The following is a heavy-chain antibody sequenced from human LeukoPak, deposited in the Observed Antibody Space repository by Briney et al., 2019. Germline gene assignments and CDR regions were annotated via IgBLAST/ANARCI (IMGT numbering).Heavy chain of an antibody. CDR3: ARDRYDHDSSGYYEF. D-gene: IGHD3-22*01. CDR2: IYFGGSGGT. V-gene: IGHV4-39*02. CDR1: GGSFSSTNYF. Sequence: PSETLSLTCTVSGGSFSSTNYFWGWIRQPPGKGLEWIGTIYFGGSGGTYYNPSLRSRVTISVDTSKNQFSLNLSSVTAADTAIYYCARDRYDHDSSGYYEFWGQGTLVTVSS. J-gene: IGHJ4*02.